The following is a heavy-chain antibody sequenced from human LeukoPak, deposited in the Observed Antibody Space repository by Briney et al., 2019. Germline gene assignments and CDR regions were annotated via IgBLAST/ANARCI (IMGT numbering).Heavy chain of an antibody. V-gene: IGHV1-46*01. Sequence: ASVTVSCKASGYTFTGYYMHWVRQAPGQGLKWMGIINPSGGSTSYAQKFQGRVTMTRDMSTSTVYMELSSLRSEDTAVYYCARRSRTYSSGWYYGYYYYMDVWGKGTTVTVSS. J-gene: IGHJ6*03. CDR1: GYTFTGYY. CDR3: ARRSRTYSSGWYYGYYYYMDV. D-gene: IGHD6-19*01. CDR2: INPSGGST.